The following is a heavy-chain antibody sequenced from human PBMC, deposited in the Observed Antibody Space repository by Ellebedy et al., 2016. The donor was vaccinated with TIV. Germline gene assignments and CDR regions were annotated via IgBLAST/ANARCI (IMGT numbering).Heavy chain of an antibody. Sequence: GESLKISCAASGFTFSTYWMTSVRQAPGKGLEWVANIKHDGCEKYYVDSVKGRFPIYRDNAKNSLYLQMNSLRTEDTAVYHCAGYCSSTSCYRGTYYGMEVWGQGTTVTVSS. J-gene: IGHJ6*02. D-gene: IGHD2-2*02. CDR1: GFTFSTYW. CDR2: IKHDGCEK. V-gene: IGHV3-7*02. CDR3: AGYCSSTSCYRGTYYGMEV.